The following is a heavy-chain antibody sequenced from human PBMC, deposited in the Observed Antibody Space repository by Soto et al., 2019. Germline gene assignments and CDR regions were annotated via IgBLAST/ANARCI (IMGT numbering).Heavy chain of an antibody. CDR2: INHSGST. V-gene: IGHV4-34*01. D-gene: IGHD3-3*01. Sequence: SETLSLTCAVYGGSFSGYYWSWIRQPPGKGLEWIGEINHSGSTNYNPSLKSRVTISVDTSKNQFSLKLSSVTAADTAVYYCARGLQALTIFGVVIRRMGWFDPWGQGTLVTVSS. J-gene: IGHJ5*02. CDR3: ARGLQALTIFGVVIRRMGWFDP. CDR1: GGSFSGYY.